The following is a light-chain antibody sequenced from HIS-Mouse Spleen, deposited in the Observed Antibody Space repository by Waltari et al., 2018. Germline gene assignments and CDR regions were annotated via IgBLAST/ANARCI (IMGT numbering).Light chain of an antibody. CDR2: DVS. CDR1: SSDVGGYNY. J-gene: IGLJ3*02. V-gene: IGLV2-14*03. Sequence: QSALTQPASVSDSPGQSITISCTGTSSDVGGYNYVSWYQQHPGNAPKLMIYDVSNRPSGVSNRFSGSKSGNTASLTISGLQAEDEADYYCSSYTSSSTLVFGGGTKLTVL. CDR3: SSYTSSSTLV.